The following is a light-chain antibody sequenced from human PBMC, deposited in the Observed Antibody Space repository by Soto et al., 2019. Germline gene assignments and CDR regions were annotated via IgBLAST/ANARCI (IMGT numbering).Light chain of an antibody. CDR2: GAS. CDR3: QQYDSSPKT. J-gene: IGKJ1*01. V-gene: IGKV3-20*01. Sequence: EIVLTQSPCTLSLSPRERATLSCRASQSVSSSYLAWYQQKPGQAPRLLIYGASSRATGIPDRFSGSGSGTDFTLTISRLEPEDFAVYYCQQYDSSPKTVGQGSKVDIK. CDR1: QSVSSSY.